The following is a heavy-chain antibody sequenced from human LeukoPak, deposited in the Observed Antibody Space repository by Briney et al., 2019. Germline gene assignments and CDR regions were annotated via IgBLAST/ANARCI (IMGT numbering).Heavy chain of an antibody. CDR2: IYTSGTT. J-gene: IGHJ4*02. Sequence: SETLSLTCTVSSGSISNYYWSWIRQTAGKRLEWIGRIYTSGTTNYNPSLKSRVTISVDTSKNQFSLKLSSVTAADTAVYYCARETGYYDSSGFDYWGQGTLVTVSS. V-gene: IGHV4-4*07. D-gene: IGHD3-22*01. CDR3: ARETGYYDSSGFDY. CDR1: SGSISNYY.